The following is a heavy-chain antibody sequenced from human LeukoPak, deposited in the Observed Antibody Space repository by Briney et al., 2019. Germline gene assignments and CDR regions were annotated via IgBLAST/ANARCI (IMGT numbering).Heavy chain of an antibody. V-gene: IGHV3-48*01. CDR1: GFTFSTYS. CDR3: AKVRGRDCGAARPLEN. J-gene: IGHJ4*02. Sequence: GGSLRLSCAASGFTFSTYSMNWVRQAPGQGLEWVSYISSLGSTIYYADSVKGRFTISRDNAKNSLYLQMNSLRAEDTAVYYCAKVRGRDCGAARPLENWGQGTLVTVSS. CDR2: ISSLGSTI. D-gene: IGHD2-21*02.